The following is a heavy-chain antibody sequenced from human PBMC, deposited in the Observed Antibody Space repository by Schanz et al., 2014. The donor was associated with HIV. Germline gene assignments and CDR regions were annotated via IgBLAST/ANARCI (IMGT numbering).Heavy chain of an antibody. D-gene: IGHD1-26*01. CDR1: GYTFFDYD. J-gene: IGHJ2*01. Sequence: QVQLVQSGPEVKKPGASVRVSCETSGYTFFDYDINWVRQAPGQGLEWMGWVNPERGNTGMADKFLGRLSLTRFTSTGNASMDLDSLRSEDTAIYYCVRAASFHFDKEGYYRNWYFDFWGRGTLVAVSP. CDR2: VNPERGNT. CDR3: VRAASFHFDKEGYYRNWYFDF. V-gene: IGHV1-8*02.